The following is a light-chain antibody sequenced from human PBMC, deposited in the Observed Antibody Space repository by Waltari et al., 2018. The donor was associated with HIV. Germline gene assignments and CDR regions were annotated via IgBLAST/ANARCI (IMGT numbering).Light chain of an antibody. CDR1: SSNIGSDN. Sequence: QSVLPQPLSVSAAPGQRVTIPCSGSSSNIGSDNVAWYQQRPATVPSLLIYHNNKRPSEIPDRFAGSKSGTSATLVITGLQTGDEADYYCATWDKSLNALVFGGGTKLTVL. CDR3: ATWDKSLNALV. V-gene: IGLV1-51*01. J-gene: IGLJ2*01. CDR2: HNN.